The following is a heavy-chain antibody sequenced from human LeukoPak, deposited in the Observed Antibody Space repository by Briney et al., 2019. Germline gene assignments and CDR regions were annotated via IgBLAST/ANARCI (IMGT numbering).Heavy chain of an antibody. Sequence: PGGSLRLSCLASGFTVTNYAMHWVRQAPGKGLDYVSVPYSRGTSTYYADSVKGRFTVSRDSSKNTLYLQMSSLRIEDTAIYYCVRDLSGMDVWGRGTTVTVSS. CDR2: PYSRGTST. J-gene: IGHJ6*02. V-gene: IGHV3-64D*06. CDR3: VRDLSGMDV. D-gene: IGHD3-16*02. CDR1: GFTVTNYA.